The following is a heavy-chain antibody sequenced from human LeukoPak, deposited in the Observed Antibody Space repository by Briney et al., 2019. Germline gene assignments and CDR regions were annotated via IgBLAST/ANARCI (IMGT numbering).Heavy chain of an antibody. CDR3: ARKYSSSPDY. CDR1: GGSISSSSYY. D-gene: IGHD6-6*01. V-gene: IGHV4-39*01. CDR2: IYYSGST. Sequence: SETLSLTCTVSGGSISSSSYYWGWIRQPPGKGLEWIGSIYYSGSTYYNPSLKSRVTISVDTSKNQFSLKLSSVTAADTAVYYCARKYSSSPDYWGQGTLVTVSS. J-gene: IGHJ4*02.